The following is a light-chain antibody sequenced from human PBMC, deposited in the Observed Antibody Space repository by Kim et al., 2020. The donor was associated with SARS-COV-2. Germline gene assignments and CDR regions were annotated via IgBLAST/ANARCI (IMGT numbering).Light chain of an antibody. CDR1: RRVSSNN. J-gene: IGKJ2*01. CDR3: QQYSGSPPMYS. CDR2: GTS. Sequence: PGDRATLSCRASRRVSSNNLAWDLQNPGQAPRLLIYGTSNMATGIPDRFSGSGSGTDFTLSISRLEPEDFAVYYCQQYSGSPPMYSFGQGTKLEI. V-gene: IGKV3-20*01.